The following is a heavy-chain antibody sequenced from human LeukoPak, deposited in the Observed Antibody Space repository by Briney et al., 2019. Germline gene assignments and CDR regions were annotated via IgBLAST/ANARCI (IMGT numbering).Heavy chain of an antibody. CDR1: GYTFTGYY. CDR3: AKLATSDTGETY. D-gene: IGHD3-16*01. Sequence: ASVKVSCKASGYTFTGYYIHWVRQAPGQGLEWKGVINPSGDSTTYAQNFQGRVTMTRDTSTSTVYMELRSLRSEDTAIYYCAKLATSDTGETYWGQGTLVTVSS. CDR2: INPSGDST. J-gene: IGHJ4*02. V-gene: IGHV1-46*01.